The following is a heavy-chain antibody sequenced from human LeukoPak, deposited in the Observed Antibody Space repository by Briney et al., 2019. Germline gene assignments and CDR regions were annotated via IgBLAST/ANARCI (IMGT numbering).Heavy chain of an antibody. CDR1: GASISDYY. V-gene: IGHV4-59*08. D-gene: IGHD3-22*01. Sequence: PSETLPLTCTVSGASISDYYWSWIRQPPGKGLEWIGFGHYTGSSNYNPSLKSRVTTSVDTSKSQFSLKLNSVTAADTAVYYCARHDNRGYYSLHYWGQGALVTVSS. J-gene: IGHJ4*02. CDR2: GHYTGSS. CDR3: ARHDNRGYYSLHY.